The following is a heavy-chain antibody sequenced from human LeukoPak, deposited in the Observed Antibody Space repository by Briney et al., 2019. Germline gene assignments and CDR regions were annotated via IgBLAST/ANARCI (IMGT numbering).Heavy chain of an antibody. CDR1: GFTFSSYE. Sequence: GGSLRLSCEASGFTFSSYEMNWVRQAPGKGLEWISYISSSGTFIDYADSVKGRFTISRGNAKNSLYLQMNSLRAEDTAVYYCATKNYDYVWGSYRPGDYWGQGTLVTVSS. D-gene: IGHD3-16*02. V-gene: IGHV3-48*03. CDR2: ISSSGTFI. CDR3: ATKNYDYVWGSYRPGDY. J-gene: IGHJ4*02.